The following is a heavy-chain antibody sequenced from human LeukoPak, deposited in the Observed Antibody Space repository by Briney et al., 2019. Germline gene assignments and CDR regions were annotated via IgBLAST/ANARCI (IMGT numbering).Heavy chain of an antibody. CDR1: RFTFSNYW. CDR2: IKQDGSEK. D-gene: IGHD2-15*01. Sequence: GGSLRLSCAASRFTFSNYWMSWVRQAPGKGLEWVANIKQDGSEKYYVDSVKGRFTISRDNAKNSMYLQMNSLRAEDTAVYYCARGADGVSSNSRGWFDPWGQGTLVTVSS. CDR3: ARGADGVSSNSRGWFDP. V-gene: IGHV3-7*01. J-gene: IGHJ5*02.